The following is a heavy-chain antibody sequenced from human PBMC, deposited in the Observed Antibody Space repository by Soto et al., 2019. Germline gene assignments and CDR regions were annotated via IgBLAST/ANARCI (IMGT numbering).Heavy chain of an antibody. CDR2: ISGSGNIT. Sequence: GGSLRLSCAASGFTFSSHEMNWVRQAPGKGLEWISYISGSGNITYYADSVKGRFTISTDNTQKSLYLQMNSLRVEDTAVYYCARGGVYWGQGTLVTVSS. V-gene: IGHV3-48*03. CDR3: ARGGVY. J-gene: IGHJ4*02. CDR1: GFTFSSHE. D-gene: IGHD2-8*01.